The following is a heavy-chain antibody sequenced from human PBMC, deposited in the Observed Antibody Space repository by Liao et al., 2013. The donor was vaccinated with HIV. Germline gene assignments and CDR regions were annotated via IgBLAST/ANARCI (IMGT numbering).Heavy chain of an antibody. V-gene: IGHV4-34*01. CDR1: GGSLSGDY. CDR3: ARSSLLVRWFDP. CDR2: INHSGSA. J-gene: IGHJ5*02. Sequence: QVQLHQWGEGLLRPSETLSLTCAVYGGSLSGDYWSWIRQSPGRGLEWIGEINHSGSAKYNPSLKSRVTISVDTSKNQFSLRVRSVTAADTAVYYCARSSLLVRWFDPWGQGTLVTVSS.